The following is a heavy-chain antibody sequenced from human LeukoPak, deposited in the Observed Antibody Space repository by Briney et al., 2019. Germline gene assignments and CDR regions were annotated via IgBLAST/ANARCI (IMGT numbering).Heavy chain of an antibody. CDR1: SGFA. CDR2: INGRGDDT. V-gene: IGHV3-23*01. CDR3: AKGHRSSSSFFDS. J-gene: IGHJ4*02. Sequence: QSGESLRLSCAAFSGFAMSWVRQTPGKGLEWVSAINGRGDDTYYPDSVKGRFTISRDNSNNTLYLQMNSLRAEDTAVYYCAKGHRSSSSFFDSWGQGILVTVSS. D-gene: IGHD6-19*01.